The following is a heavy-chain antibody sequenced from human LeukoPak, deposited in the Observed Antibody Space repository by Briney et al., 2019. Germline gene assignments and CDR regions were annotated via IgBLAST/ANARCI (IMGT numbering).Heavy chain of an antibody. CDR2: IYYSGST. J-gene: IGHJ3*02. Sequence: PSETLSLTCTVSGGSISSGGYYWSWIRQHPGKGLEWIGYIYYSGSTYYNPSLKRRVTISVDTSKNQFSLKLSSVTAADTAVYYCAREREDDYYDSSGYVDAFDIWGQGTMVTVSS. D-gene: IGHD3-22*01. CDR1: GGSISSGGYY. V-gene: IGHV4-31*03. CDR3: AREREDDYYDSSGYVDAFDI.